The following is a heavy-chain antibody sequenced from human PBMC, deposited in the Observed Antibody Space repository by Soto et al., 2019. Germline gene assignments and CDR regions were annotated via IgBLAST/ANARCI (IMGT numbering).Heavy chain of an antibody. V-gene: IGHV3-30*03. CDR3: ARYDFWSGNMDV. J-gene: IGHJ6*02. Sequence: GGSLRLSCAASGFTFSSYGMHWVRQAPGKGLEWVAVISYDGSNKYCADSVKGRVTISRDNSKNTLYLQMNSLRAEDTAVYYCARYDFWSGNMDVWGQGTTVNVS. CDR1: GFTFSSYG. CDR2: ISYDGSNK. D-gene: IGHD3-3*01.